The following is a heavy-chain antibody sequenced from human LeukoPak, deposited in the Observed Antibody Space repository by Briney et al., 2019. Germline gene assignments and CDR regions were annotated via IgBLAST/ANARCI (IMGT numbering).Heavy chain of an antibody. V-gene: IGHV4-61*02. D-gene: IGHD3-22*01. CDR2: IYTSGST. J-gene: IGHJ4*02. CDR1: GGSISSGSYY. Sequence: SETLSLTCTVSGGSISSGSYYWSWIRQPAGKGLEWIGRIYTSGSTNYNPSLKSRVTISVDTSKNQFSLKPSSVTAADTAVYYCATTYYYDSSGLYYWGQGTLVTVSS. CDR3: ATTYYYDSSGLYY.